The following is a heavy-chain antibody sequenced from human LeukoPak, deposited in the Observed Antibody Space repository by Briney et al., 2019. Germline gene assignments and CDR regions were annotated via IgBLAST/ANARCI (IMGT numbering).Heavy chain of an antibody. CDR3: ARLGGPTVTTEYFDY. CDR2: IYYSGST. J-gene: IGHJ4*02. V-gene: IGHV4-59*08. D-gene: IGHD4-17*01. Sequence: PSETLSLTCTVSGGSISSYYWSWIRQPPGKGLEWIGYIYYSGSTNYNPSLKSRVTISVGTSKNQFSLKLSSVTAADTAVYYCARLGGPTVTTEYFDYWGQGTLVTVSS. CDR1: GGSISSYY.